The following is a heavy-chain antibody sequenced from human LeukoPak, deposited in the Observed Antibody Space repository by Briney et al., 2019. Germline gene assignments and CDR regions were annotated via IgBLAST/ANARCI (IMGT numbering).Heavy chain of an antibody. CDR1: GGSISSSNW. V-gene: IGHV4-4*02. Sequence: PSGTLSLTCAVSGGSISSSNWWSWVCQPPGKGLEWIGEIYHSGSTNYNPSLKSRVTISVDKSKNQFSLKLSSVTAADTAVYYCARESSNYYDSSGSPGSWGQGTLVTVSS. CDR3: ARESSNYYDSSGSPGS. CDR2: IYHSGST. D-gene: IGHD3-22*01. J-gene: IGHJ5*02.